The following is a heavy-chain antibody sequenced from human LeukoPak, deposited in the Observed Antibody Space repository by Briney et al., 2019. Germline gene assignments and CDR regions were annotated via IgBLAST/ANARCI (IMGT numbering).Heavy chain of an antibody. CDR3: AREANIRFLEWLLEPFDY. D-gene: IGHD3-3*01. V-gene: IGHV1-69*01. Sequence: ASVKVSCKASGGTLSDYAINWVRQAPGQGLEWMGGIIPMVGTANYGQKFAGRVTIIADESTNTAHMELSGLRSEDTAVYYCAREANIRFLEWLLEPFDYWGQGTLVTVSS. J-gene: IGHJ4*02. CDR2: IIPMVGTA. CDR1: GGTLSDYA.